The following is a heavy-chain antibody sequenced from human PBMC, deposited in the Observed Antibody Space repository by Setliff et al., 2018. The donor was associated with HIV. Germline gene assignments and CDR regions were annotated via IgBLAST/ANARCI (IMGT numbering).Heavy chain of an antibody. Sequence: PGGSLRLSCAASGFTFSSYAMHWVRQAPGKGLEWVAVISYDGSNKYYADSVKGRFTISRDNSKNTLYLQMNSLRAEDTAVYYCARWGVGGYYFDYWGQGTLVTVSS. V-gene: IGHV3-30-3*01. CDR3: ARWGVGGYYFDY. CDR1: GFTFSSYA. D-gene: IGHD3-16*01. J-gene: IGHJ4*02. CDR2: ISYDGSNK.